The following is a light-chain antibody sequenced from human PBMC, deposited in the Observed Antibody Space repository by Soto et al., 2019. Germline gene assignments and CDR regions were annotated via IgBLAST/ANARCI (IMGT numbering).Light chain of an antibody. CDR2: AST. CDR3: QSFDSSLTASV. Sequence: QSVLTQPPSVSGAPGQRVTISCTGSTSNIGAGYDVHWYQQFPGTAPKLLMYASTNRPSGVPDRFSGSKSGTSASLAITGLQAEDEADYYCQSFDSSLTASVFGGGTQLTVL. V-gene: IGLV1-40*01. CDR1: TSNIGAGYD. J-gene: IGLJ2*01.